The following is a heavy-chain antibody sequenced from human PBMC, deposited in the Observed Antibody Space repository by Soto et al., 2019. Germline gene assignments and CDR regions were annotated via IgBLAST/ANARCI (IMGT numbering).Heavy chain of an antibody. Sequence: SVKVSCKASGGTFSSYAISWVRQAPGQGLEWMGGIIPIFGTANYAQKFQGRVTITADEATSTAYMELSSLRSEDTAVYYCARGPSIAAGNTTIITTRFDYWGQGTRVTVFS. D-gene: IGHD6-13*01. CDR2: IIPIFGTA. CDR3: ARGPSIAAGNTTIITTRFDY. V-gene: IGHV1-69*13. J-gene: IGHJ4*02. CDR1: GGTFSSYA.